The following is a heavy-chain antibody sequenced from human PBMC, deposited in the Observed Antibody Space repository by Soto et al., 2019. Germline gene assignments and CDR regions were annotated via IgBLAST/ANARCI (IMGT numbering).Heavy chain of an antibody. J-gene: IGHJ4*02. CDR1: GFTFDDYA. CDR2: ISWNSGSI. D-gene: IGHD6-19*01. CDR3: AKDFGEAVAGSGLDY. Sequence: EVQLVESGGGLVQPGRSLRLSCAASGFTFDDYAMHWVRQAPGKGLEWVSGISWNSGSIGYADSVKGRFTISRDNAKNSLYLQMNSLRAEDTALYYCAKDFGEAVAGSGLDYWGQGTLVTVSS. V-gene: IGHV3-9*01.